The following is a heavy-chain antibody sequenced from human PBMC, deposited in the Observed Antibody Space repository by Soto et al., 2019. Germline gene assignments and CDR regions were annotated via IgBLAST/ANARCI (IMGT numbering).Heavy chain of an antibody. V-gene: IGHV4-59*08. J-gene: IGHJ3*02. CDR2: NYNSGST. CDR1: GGSVRSYF. D-gene: IGHD3-10*01. Sequence: QVQLQESGPGLVKPSETLSLTCTVSGGSVRSYFLSWIRQSPGKGLDWIAYNYNSGSTSYHPSLRSRRTIAADASKNQFSLKLSSVTATDTAVYYCARLGGITMVRGVLTAFDILGKGTMVTVSS. CDR3: ARLGGITMVRGVLTAFDI.